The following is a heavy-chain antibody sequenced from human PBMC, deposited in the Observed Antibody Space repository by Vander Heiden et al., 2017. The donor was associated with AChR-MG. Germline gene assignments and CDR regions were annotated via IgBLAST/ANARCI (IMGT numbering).Heavy chain of an antibody. CDR1: GFPFSDYH. CDR3: ARDSGVPAASLSYYYGMDV. Sequence: QVQLVESGGGLVKPGGSLRLSCAASGFPFSDYHRSWIRQAPGKGLEWVSDISRSGSTRYYADSVKGRFTISRDNAKNSLYLQMNSLRAEDTAVYYCARDSGVPAASLSYYYGMDVWGQGTTVTVSS. D-gene: IGHD2-2*01. V-gene: IGHV3-11*01. CDR2: ISRSGSTR. J-gene: IGHJ6*02.